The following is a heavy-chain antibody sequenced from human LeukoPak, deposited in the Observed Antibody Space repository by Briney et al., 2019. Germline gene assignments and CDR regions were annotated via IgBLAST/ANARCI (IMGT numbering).Heavy chain of an antibody. CDR3: ARAGSDNYYSGVNY. D-gene: IGHD3-22*01. Sequence: GGSLRLSCAASGFTFSSYAMSWVRQAPGKGLEWVSAISGSGGSTYYADSVKGRFTISRDNSKNTLYLQMDSLRAEDTAIYYCARAGSDNYYSGVNYWGQGTLVTVSS. J-gene: IGHJ4*02. CDR1: GFTFSSYA. V-gene: IGHV3-23*01. CDR2: ISGSGGST.